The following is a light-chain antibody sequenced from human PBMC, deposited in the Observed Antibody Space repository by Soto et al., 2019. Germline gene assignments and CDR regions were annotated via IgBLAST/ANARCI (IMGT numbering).Light chain of an antibody. V-gene: IGKV2-28*01. CDR2: LAS. Sequence: DIVMTQSPLSLPVTPGEPASISCNSSQRLLHDNGFNYLDWYLQKPGQSPHLLIYLASNRASGVPDRFRGSRSGTDFTLKISRVEADAVGVYYCMQALQTRTFGQGTKLEIK. CDR3: MQALQTRT. J-gene: IGKJ2*01. CDR1: QRLLHDNGFNY.